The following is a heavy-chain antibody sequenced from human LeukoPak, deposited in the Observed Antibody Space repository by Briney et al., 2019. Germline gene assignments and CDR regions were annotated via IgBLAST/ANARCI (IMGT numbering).Heavy chain of an antibody. CDR3: ARNISVVDSYSFDC. CDR2: IYFSGST. V-gene: IGHV4-39*01. D-gene: IGHD2-21*01. CDR1: GGSIRSSSYY. J-gene: IGHJ4*02. Sequence: SETLSLTCTVSGGSIRSSSYYWAWIRQPPGKGLEWIGSIYFSGSTHYNPSLRSRVTISVDTSKNQFSLKLSSVTAADTAVYYCARNISVVDSYSFDCWDQGTLVTVSS.